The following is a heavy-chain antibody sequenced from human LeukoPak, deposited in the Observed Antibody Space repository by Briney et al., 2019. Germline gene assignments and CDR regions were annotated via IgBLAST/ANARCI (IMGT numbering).Heavy chain of an antibody. D-gene: IGHD1-26*01. Sequence: GGSLRLSCGASGFTFSNYWMHWVRQAPGKGLVWVSRIKGDGSHTVYADSVKGRFTISRDNAKNTLYLQMKSLRDEDTAVYYCVRDWDHFDFDSWGQGTLVTVSS. CDR2: IKGDGSHT. V-gene: IGHV3-74*01. CDR1: GFTFSNYW. J-gene: IGHJ5*01. CDR3: VRDWDHFDFDS.